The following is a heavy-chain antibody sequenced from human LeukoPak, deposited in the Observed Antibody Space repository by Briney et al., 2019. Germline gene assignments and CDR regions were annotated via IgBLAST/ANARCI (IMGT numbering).Heavy chain of an antibody. CDR1: GGTFSSYA. D-gene: IGHD2-2*01. V-gene: IGHV1-69*01. CDR3: AGYTLPSYKYCSSTSCYALSDNWFDP. CDR2: IIPIFGTA. Sequence: SVKVSCKASGGTFSSYAISWVRQAPGQGLEWMGGIIPIFGTANYAQKFQGRVTTTADESTSTAYMELSSLRSEDTAVYYCAGYTLPSYKYCSSTSCYALSDNWFDPWGQGTLVTVSS. J-gene: IGHJ5*02.